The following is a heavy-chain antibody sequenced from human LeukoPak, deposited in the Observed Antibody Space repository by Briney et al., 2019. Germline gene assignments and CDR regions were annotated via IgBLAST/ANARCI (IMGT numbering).Heavy chain of an antibody. D-gene: IGHD3-10*01. J-gene: IGHJ6*02. CDR3: AADRSPGQWFGEPLWYYGMDA. CDR1: GFTFTSSA. Sequence: SVKVSCKASGFTFTSSAMQWVRQARGQRLEWIGWIVVGSGNTNYAQKFQERVTITRDMSTSTAYMELSSLRSEDTAVYYCAADRSPGQWFGEPLWYYGMDAWGQGTTVTVSS. V-gene: IGHV1-58*02. CDR2: IVVGSGNT.